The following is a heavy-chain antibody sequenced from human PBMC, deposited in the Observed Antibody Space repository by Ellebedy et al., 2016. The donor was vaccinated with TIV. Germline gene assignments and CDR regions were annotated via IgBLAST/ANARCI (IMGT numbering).Heavy chain of an antibody. CDR1: GLTFSCYV. D-gene: IGHD3-9*01. V-gene: IGHV3-23*01. J-gene: IGHJ4*02. CDR2: ITGSGDST. Sequence: GGSLRLXXAASGLTFSCYVMNWVRQAPGKGLEWVSAITGSGDSTYYADSVKGRFTISRDNSKNTLYLQMNGLRAEDTAVFYCAKGGYYNLDYWGPGILVTVSS. CDR3: AKGGYYNLDY.